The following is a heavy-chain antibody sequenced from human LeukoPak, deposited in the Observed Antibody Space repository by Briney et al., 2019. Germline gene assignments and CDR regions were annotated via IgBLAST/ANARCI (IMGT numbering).Heavy chain of an antibody. CDR2: IHYSGNT. J-gene: IGHJ4*02. D-gene: IGHD3-3*01. V-gene: IGHV4-39*01. Sequence: PSETLSLTCTVSGVSTSSSNFYWGWIRQPPGMGLEWIGGIHYSGNTYYNPSLKSRVTISIDTSKNQFSLKLSSVTAADTAVYYCARLGAGPTYYDFWSGYSSFYFDYWGQGTLVTVSS. CDR1: GVSTSSSNFY. CDR3: ARLGAGPTYYDFWSGYSSFYFDY.